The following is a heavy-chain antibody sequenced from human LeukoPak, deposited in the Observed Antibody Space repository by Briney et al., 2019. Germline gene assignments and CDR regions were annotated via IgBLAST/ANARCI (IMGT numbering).Heavy chain of an antibody. CDR1: GFTFSIYS. Sequence: PGGSLRLSCAASGFTFSIYSMNWVRQAPGKGLEWVSSISSSRSYIYYADSVKGRFTISRDNAKNSPYLQMNSLRAEDTAVYYCARGPPGYYGSGSPDYWGQGTLVTVSS. CDR2: ISSSRSYI. D-gene: IGHD3-10*01. J-gene: IGHJ4*02. CDR3: ARGPPGYYGSGSPDY. V-gene: IGHV3-21*01.